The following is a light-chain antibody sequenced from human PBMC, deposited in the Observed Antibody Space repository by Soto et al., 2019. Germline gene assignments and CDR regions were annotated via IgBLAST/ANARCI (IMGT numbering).Light chain of an antibody. J-gene: IGKJ1*01. CDR1: QSLVYSNGNAY. CDR3: MQGTHWPWT. CDR2: QVS. Sequence: DAVLTQSPLSLPVTLGQPAAISCRSSQSLVYSNGNAYLIWFQQRPGQSPRRLIYQVSTRDAGVPDRFRGSGSGTYFTLTISRVEAEDVGHYYCMQGTHWPWTFGQGTKVEIK. V-gene: IGKV2-30*01.